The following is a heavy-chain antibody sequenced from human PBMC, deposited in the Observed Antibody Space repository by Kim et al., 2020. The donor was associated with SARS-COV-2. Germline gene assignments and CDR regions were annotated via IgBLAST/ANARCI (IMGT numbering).Heavy chain of an antibody. CDR1: GFTFSSYA. V-gene: IGHV3-30-3*01. D-gene: IGHD3-16*01. CDR3: ARERFAFYY. Sequence: GGSLRLSCAASGFTFSSYAMHWVRRAPGKGLEWVAVISYDGSNKYYADSVKGRFTISRDNSKNTLYLQMNSLRAEDTAVYYCARERFAFYYWGQGTLVTV. CDR2: ISYDGSNK. J-gene: IGHJ4*02.